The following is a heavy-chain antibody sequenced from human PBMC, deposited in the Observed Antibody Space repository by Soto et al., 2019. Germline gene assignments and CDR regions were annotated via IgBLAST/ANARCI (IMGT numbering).Heavy chain of an antibody. Sequence: QVQLQESGPGLVKPSGTLSLTCAVAGGSISDNWWSWVRQAPGKGLEWIGEIYHSGTTSYNPSLKGRVSILVDKSASQISLTLSSVTAADTAVYYCARHVSVPRTRGFDYWGQGALVAVSS. V-gene: IGHV4-4*02. CDR2: IYHSGTT. J-gene: IGHJ4*02. CDR1: GGSISDNW. D-gene: IGHD2-8*01. CDR3: ARHVSVPRTRGFDY.